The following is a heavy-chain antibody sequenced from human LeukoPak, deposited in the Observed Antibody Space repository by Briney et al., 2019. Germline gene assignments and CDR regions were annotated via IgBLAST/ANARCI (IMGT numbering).Heavy chain of an antibody. J-gene: IGHJ4*02. CDR2: IYPGDSDT. CDR1: GYSFTSYW. D-gene: IGHD2-21*02. V-gene: IGHV5-51*01. CDR3: ARLAYCGGDCYLNYFDY. Sequence: GESLKISCKGSGYSFTSYWIGWVRQLPGKGLEWMVIIYPGDSDTRYSPSFQGQVTISADKSISTAYLQWSSLKASDTAMYYCARLAYCGGDCYLNYFDYWGQGTLVTVSS.